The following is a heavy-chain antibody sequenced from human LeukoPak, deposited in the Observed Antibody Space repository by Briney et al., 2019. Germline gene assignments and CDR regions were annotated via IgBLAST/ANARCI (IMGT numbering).Heavy chain of an antibody. Sequence: SETLSLTCTVSGGSISSYYWSWIRQPQGKGLEWIGYIYYSGSTNYNPSLKSRVTISVDTSKNQFPLKLSSVTAADTVVYNCARVGITIFGVRVDPWGQATLLTVSS. CDR2: IYYSGST. CDR1: GGSISSYY. CDR3: ARVGITIFGVRVDP. J-gene: IGHJ5*02. V-gene: IGHV4-59*01. D-gene: IGHD3-3*01.